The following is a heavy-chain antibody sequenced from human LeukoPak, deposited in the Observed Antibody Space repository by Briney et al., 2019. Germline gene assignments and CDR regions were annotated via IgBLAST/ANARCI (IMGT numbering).Heavy chain of an antibody. J-gene: IGHJ6*02. V-gene: IGHV3-33*01. CDR2: IWYDGSNK. Sequence: GGSLRLSCAASGFTFSSYGMHWVRQAPGKGLEWVAVIWYDGSNKYYADSVKGRFTISRDNSKNTLYLQMNSLRAEDTAVYYCAILGYCSSTSCYGIYGMDVWGQGTTVTVSS. D-gene: IGHD2-2*01. CDR3: AILGYCSSTSCYGIYGMDV. CDR1: GFTFSSYG.